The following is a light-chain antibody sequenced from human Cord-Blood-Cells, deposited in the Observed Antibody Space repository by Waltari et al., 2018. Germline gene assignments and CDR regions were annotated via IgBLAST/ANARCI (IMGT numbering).Light chain of an antibody. V-gene: IGLV2-14*01. CDR2: DVS. Sequence: QSALTQPASVSGSPGQSITIPCTGTSSYVGGYNYVSWYQQHPGKAPKLLIYDVSKRPSGVSNRFSGAKSGNTASLTISGLQAEDEADYYCSSYTSSSWVFGGGTKLTVL. CDR3: SSYTSSSWV. J-gene: IGLJ3*02. CDR1: SSYVGGYNY.